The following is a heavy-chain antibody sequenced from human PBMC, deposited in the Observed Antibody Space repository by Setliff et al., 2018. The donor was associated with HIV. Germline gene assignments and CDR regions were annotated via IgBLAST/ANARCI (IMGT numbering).Heavy chain of an antibody. CDR1: GYNFTTYA. D-gene: IGHD1-26*01. CDR3: VRVRVGGSLYFDY. J-gene: IGHJ4*02. Sequence: ASVKVSCKAFGYNFTTYALHWVRQAPGQSLEWLGWMNAASGKTKYSEEFQDRITFTRDTSAKTGYLELTKLRSEDMGIYYCVRVRVGGSLYFDYWGQGTPVTVSS. V-gene: IGHV1-3*03. CDR2: MNAASGKT.